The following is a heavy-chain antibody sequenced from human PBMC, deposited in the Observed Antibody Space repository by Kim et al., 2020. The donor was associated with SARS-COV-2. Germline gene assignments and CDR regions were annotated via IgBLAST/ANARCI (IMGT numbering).Heavy chain of an antibody. J-gene: IGHJ5*01. V-gene: IGHV3-30*04. Sequence: GGSLRLSCAASGFTFSTYPMLWVRQAPGKGLEWVAAISDDGCAKYYADSVKGRFTISRDNSKNTLYLQMNTLRADDTTVYYCARASLVGPTYWCGSGGEGTLLTVSS. CDR1: GFTFSTYP. D-gene: IGHD1-26*01. CDR2: ISDDGCAK. CDR3: ARASLVGPTYWCGS.